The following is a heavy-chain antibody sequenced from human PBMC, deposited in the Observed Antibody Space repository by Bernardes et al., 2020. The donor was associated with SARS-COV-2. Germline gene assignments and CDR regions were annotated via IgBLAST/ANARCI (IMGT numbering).Heavy chain of an antibody. J-gene: IGHJ6*02. Sequence: GSLSLSCAASGFSFNTYGMNWVRQAPGKGLEWVAYISSLSSIIYYADSGKGRFTISRDNAKNSLYLQMNSVRGEDTAVYYCARDPGKILATNYSYHYGMDVWGQGTTVTVSS. V-gene: IGHV3-48*04. CDR3: ARDPGKILATNYSYHYGMDV. CDR2: ISSLSSII. CDR1: GFSFNTYG. D-gene: IGHD2-8*02.